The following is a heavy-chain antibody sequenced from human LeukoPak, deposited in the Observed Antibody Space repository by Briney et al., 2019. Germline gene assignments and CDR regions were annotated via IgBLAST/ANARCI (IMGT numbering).Heavy chain of an antibody. V-gene: IGHV3-23*01. D-gene: IGHD3-10*02. CDR3: ATHARGVNEIDAFDI. Sequence: GGSLRLSCAASGFTFSSYAMSWVRQAPGKGLEWVSAISGSGGSTYYADSVKGRFTISRDNSRNTLYLQLSTLRAEDTAVYYCATHARGVNEIDAFDIWGQGTMVAVSS. CDR1: GFTFSSYA. CDR2: ISGSGGST. J-gene: IGHJ3*02.